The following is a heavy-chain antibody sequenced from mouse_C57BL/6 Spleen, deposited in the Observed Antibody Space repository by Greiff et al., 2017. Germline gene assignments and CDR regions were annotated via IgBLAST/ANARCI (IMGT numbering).Heavy chain of an antibody. J-gene: IGHJ3*01. CDR1: GYTFTDYN. CDR3: ARSPSYYYGTPFAY. D-gene: IGHD1-1*01. V-gene: IGHV1-18*01. Sequence: VQLQQSGPELVKPGASVKIPCKASGYTFTDYNMDWVKQSHGKSLEWIGDINPNNGGTIYNQKFKGKATLTVDKSSSTAYMELRSLTSEDTAVYYCARSPSYYYGTPFAYWGQGTLVTVSA. CDR2: INPNNGGT.